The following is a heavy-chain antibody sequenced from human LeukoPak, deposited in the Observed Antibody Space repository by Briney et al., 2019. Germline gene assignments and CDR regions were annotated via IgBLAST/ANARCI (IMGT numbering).Heavy chain of an antibody. CDR3: AREYYYDSSGYWVSAFDI. J-gene: IGHJ3*02. Sequence: PGGSLRLSCAASGFTFSSYWMSWVRQAPGKGLEWEANIKQDGSEKYYVDSVKGRFTISRDNAKNSLYLQMNSLRAEDTAVYYCAREYYYDSSGYWVSAFDIWGQGTMVTVSS. CDR2: IKQDGSEK. D-gene: IGHD3-22*01. CDR1: GFTFSSYW. V-gene: IGHV3-7*01.